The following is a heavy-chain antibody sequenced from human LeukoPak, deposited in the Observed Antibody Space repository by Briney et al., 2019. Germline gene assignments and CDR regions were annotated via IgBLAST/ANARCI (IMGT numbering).Heavy chain of an antibody. V-gene: IGHV3-9*03. CDR2: ISWNSGSI. Sequence: GRSLRLXCAASGFTFDDYAMHWVRQAPGKGLEWVSGISWNSGSIGYADSVKGRFTISRDNAKNSLYLQMNSLRAEDMALYYCAKDGRPFDLWGRGTLVTVSS. J-gene: IGHJ2*01. CDR1: GFTFDDYA. CDR3: AKDGRPFDL.